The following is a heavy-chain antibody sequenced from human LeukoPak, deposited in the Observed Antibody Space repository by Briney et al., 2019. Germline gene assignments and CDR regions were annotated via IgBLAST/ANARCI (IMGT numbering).Heavy chain of an antibody. CDR3: FGDRGVTINQGPTSMDV. D-gene: IGHD3-10*01. J-gene: IGHJ6*02. CDR2: IYHSGST. Sequence: PSETLSLTCTVSGYSISSGYYWGWIRQPPGKGLEWIGSIYHSGSTYYNPSLKSRVTISVDTSKNQFSLKLSSVTAADTAVYYCFGDRGVTINQGPTSMDVRGQGTTVTVSS. CDR1: GYSISSGYY. V-gene: IGHV4-38-2*02.